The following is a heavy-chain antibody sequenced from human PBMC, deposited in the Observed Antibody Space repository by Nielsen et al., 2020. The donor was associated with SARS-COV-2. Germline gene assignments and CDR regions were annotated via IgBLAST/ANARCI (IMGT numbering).Heavy chain of an antibody. CDR2: IYYSGST. CDR1: GGSIESYEHY. J-gene: IGHJ6*02. D-gene: IGHD5-24*01. V-gene: IGHV4-30-4*01. CDR3: ARDRQGYNYYYGMDV. Sequence: SETLSLTCSVSGGSIESYEHYWSWISQSPGKGLEWIGYIYYSGSTYYNPSLESRVTISVDTSTNQFSLRLNSVTAADTAQYYCARDRQGYNYYYGMDVWGQGTTVTVS.